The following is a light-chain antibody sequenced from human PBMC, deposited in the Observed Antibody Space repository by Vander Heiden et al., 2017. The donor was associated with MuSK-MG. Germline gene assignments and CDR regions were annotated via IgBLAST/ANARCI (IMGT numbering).Light chain of an antibody. CDR1: QSVSSSY. CDR2: GAS. Sequence: EIVLTQSPGTLSLSPGERATLSCRASQSVSSSYLAWYQQKPGQAPRLLIYGASSRATGIPDRFSGSGSGTDFTLTISRLEPEDFAVYYWQQDGSSFTFGPGTKVDIK. CDR3: QQDGSSFT. V-gene: IGKV3-20*01. J-gene: IGKJ3*01.